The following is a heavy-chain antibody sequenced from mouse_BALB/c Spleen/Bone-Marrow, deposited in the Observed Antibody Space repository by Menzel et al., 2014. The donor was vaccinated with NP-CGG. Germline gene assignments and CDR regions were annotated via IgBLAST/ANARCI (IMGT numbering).Heavy chain of an antibody. CDR3: ARLDVGGY. J-gene: IGHJ2*01. V-gene: IGHV5-17*02. CDR1: GFTFXSFG. CDR2: ISDGSSTI. Sequence: EVHLVESGGGLVQPGGSRKLSCAASGFTFXSFGMHWVRQAPEKGLEWVAYISDGSSTIYYADTVKGRFTIFRDNPKNTLFLQTTSLRSEDTAMYYCARLDVGGYWGQGTTLTVSS.